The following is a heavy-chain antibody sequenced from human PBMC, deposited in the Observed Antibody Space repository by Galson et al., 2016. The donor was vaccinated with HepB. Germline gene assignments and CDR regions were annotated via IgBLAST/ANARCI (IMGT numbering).Heavy chain of an antibody. D-gene: IGHD3-22*01. V-gene: IGHV4-59*01. CDR2: ISYPADT. Sequence: ETLSLTCSVSGGSFNDVYWSWIRQAPGKGPEWLGYISYPADTNYNPFLKSRVTMSADPSKKQFSLNLTPVTTADTAIYFCASGHAVLRFSDRLLHFEDWGQGALVTVSA. CDR1: GGSFNDVY. CDR3: ASGHAVLRFSDRLLHFED. J-gene: IGHJ4*02.